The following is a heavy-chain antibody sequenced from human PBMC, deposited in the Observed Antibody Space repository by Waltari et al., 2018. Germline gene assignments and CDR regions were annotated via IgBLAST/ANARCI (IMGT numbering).Heavy chain of an antibody. Sequence: QVQLQESGPGLVKPSQTLSLTCTVSGGSISSGSYYWSWIRQPAGKGLEWIGRTYTSGSTNYNPSLKSRVTISVDTSKNQFSLKLSSVTAADTAVYYCARTQLTGTITDYWGQGTLVTVSS. V-gene: IGHV4-61*02. D-gene: IGHD1-20*01. CDR2: TYTSGST. CDR1: GGSISSGSYY. CDR3: ARTQLTGTITDY. J-gene: IGHJ4*02.